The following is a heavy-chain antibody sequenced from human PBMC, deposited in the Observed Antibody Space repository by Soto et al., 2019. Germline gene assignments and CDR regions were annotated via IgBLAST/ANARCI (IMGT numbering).Heavy chain of an antibody. CDR1: GFTFSKAW. V-gene: IGHV3-15*07. Sequence: EVQLVESGGGLVKPGGSLRLSCAATGFTFSKAWINWVRQGPGKGLEWVGRIRSAAAGGTADYAAPVKGRFTVSRDDSRNTVFLQMDSLKTEDTAVYYCITVAAYSSGRSRGQGVLVTVSS. CDR3: ITVAAYSSGRS. J-gene: IGHJ4*02. CDR2: IRSAAAGGTA. D-gene: IGHD6-25*01.